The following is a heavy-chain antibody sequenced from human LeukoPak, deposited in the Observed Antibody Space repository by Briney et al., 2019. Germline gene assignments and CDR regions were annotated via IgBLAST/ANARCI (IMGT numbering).Heavy chain of an antibody. Sequence: ASVKLSCKASGYTFTASYMHWVRQAPGQGLEWMGWINHNSGGTNYAQKFQGRVIMTRDTSISTAYMEVTLRSDDTAVYYCARGGGYSSSWYENYWGQGALVTVSS. CDR2: INHNSGGT. CDR3: ARGGGYSSSWYENY. V-gene: IGHV1-2*02. D-gene: IGHD6-13*01. CDR1: GYTFTASY. J-gene: IGHJ4*02.